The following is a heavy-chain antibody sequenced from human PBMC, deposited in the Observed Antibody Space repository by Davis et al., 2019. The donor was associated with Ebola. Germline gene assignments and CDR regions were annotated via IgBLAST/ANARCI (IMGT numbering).Heavy chain of an antibody. D-gene: IGHD6-6*01. CDR3: ARLLHLSRSPFDY. V-gene: IGHV5-51*01. CDR1: GYSFTSYW. J-gene: IGHJ4*02. Sequence: GESLKISCKGSGYSFTSYWIGWVRQMPGKGLEWMGIIYPGDSNTSYSPSFQGQVTISADKSISTAYLQWSSLKASDTAMYYCARLLHLSRSPFDYWGQGTLVTVSS. CDR2: IYPGDSNT.